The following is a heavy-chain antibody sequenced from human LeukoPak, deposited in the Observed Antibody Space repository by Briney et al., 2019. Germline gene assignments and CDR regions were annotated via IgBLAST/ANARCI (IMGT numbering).Heavy chain of an antibody. Sequence: SETLSLTCTVSGGSISSYYWSWIRQPPGKGLEWIGYIYYSGSTNYNPSLKSRVTISVDTSKNQFSLKLSSVAAADTAVYYCARGSSNYAYWGQGTLVTVSS. D-gene: IGHD4-11*01. CDR3: ARGSSNYAY. V-gene: IGHV4-59*01. CDR2: IYYSGST. CDR1: GGSISSYY. J-gene: IGHJ4*02.